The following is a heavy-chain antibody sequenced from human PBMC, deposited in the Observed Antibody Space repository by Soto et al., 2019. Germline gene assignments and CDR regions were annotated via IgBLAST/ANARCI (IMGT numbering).Heavy chain of an antibody. CDR1: GGTFSSYA. D-gene: IGHD1-26*01. Sequence: PVKVSCKASGGTFSSYAISWVRQAPGQGLEWMGGIIPIFGTANYAQKFQGRVTITADESTSTAYMELSSLRSEDTAVYYCARGEGAYYYYYGMDVWGQGTTVTVSS. V-gene: IGHV1-69*13. J-gene: IGHJ6*02. CDR2: IIPIFGTA. CDR3: ARGEGAYYYYYGMDV.